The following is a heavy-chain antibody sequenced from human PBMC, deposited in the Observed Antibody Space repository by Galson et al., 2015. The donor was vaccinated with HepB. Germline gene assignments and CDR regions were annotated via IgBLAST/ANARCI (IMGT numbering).Heavy chain of an antibody. Sequence: SLRLSCAASGSTFGNYAMHWVRQAPGKGLEWVAVISYDGRSQNYADSVRGRFTVSRDNSRNTLYLQMNSLRGDDTAVYFCARARFDLYHFDYWGQGTLVTVSS. D-gene: IGHD3-16*01. V-gene: IGHV3-30*04. CDR1: GSTFGNYA. J-gene: IGHJ4*02. CDR3: ARARFDLYHFDY. CDR2: ISYDGRSQ.